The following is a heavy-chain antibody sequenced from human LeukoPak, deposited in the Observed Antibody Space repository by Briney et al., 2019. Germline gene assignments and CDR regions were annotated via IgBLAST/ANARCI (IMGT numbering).Heavy chain of an antibody. D-gene: IGHD2-15*01. CDR1: GGSISSSGYY. Sequence: SETLSLTCTVSGGSISSSGYYWGWIRQPPGKGLEWIGSIYHSGSTYYNPSLKSRVTISVDTSKNQFSLKLSSVTAADTAVYYCARRDCSGGSCYPGSIDYWGQGTLVTVSS. V-gene: IGHV4-39*01. CDR2: IYHSGST. J-gene: IGHJ4*02. CDR3: ARRDCSGGSCYPGSIDY.